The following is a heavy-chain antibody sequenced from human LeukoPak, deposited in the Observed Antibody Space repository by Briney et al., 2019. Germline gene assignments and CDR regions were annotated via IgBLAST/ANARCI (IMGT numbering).Heavy chain of an antibody. J-gene: IGHJ4*02. CDR3: AETYFVDCSGYPFDY. CDR2: ISSSGNSI. V-gene: IGHV3-48*01. CDR1: GSILSNYR. D-gene: IGHD3-22*01. Sequence: GGSLRLSCPASGSILSNYRMDWVRQAPGKGLEWVSYISSSGNSIYYADSVKGRFTISRDNSKNTPYLQMNSLRAEDTAVYFCAETYFVDCSGYPFDYWGQGTLVTVSS.